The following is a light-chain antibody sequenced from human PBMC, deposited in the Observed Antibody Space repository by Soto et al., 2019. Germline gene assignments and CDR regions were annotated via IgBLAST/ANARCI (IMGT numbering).Light chain of an antibody. CDR3: QQCNEWAYT. V-gene: IGKV3-15*01. CDR2: SAY. Sequence: EIVMKPSPATLSLSPGGGATLSCRASQRGSELAWYKQKPGQAPRLLIYSAYYRVSGVPARLSGSGSGTEFTLTISSLKSEDFAVYYCQQCNEWAYTFGQGTKLEIK. J-gene: IGKJ2*01. CDR1: QRGSE.